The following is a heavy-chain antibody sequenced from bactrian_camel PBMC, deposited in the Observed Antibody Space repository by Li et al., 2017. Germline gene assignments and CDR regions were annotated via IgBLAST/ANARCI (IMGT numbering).Heavy chain of an antibody. CDR3: AAVRYGGTWYPLCRARSADFGY. CDR2: VIAGSGST. J-gene: IGHJ6*01. Sequence: VQLVESGGGLVQPGGSLKLSCPASALAYSAYCMAWFRQAPGKEREGVAVIAGSGSTGYADSVKGRFTISKDNAKNTLYLQMNSLKPEDTAMYYCAAVRYGGTWYPLCRARSADFGYWGQGTQVTVS. D-gene: IGHD6*01. CDR1: ALAYSAYC. V-gene: IGHV3S42*01.